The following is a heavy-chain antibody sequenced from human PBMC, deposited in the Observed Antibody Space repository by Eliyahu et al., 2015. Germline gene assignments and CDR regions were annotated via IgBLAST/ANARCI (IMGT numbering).Heavy chain of an antibody. J-gene: IGHJ4*02. D-gene: IGHD3-3*01. V-gene: IGHV1-3*01. CDR3: AADFWSGYLRAEYYFDY. CDR1: GYTFXSYA. CDR2: INAGNGNT. Sequence: QVQLVQSGAEVKKPGASVKVSCKXSGYTFXSYAMHWVRQAPGQRLEWMGGINAGNGNTKYSQKFQGRVTITRDTSASTAYMELSSLRSEDTAVYYCAADFWSGYLRAEYYFDYWGQGTLVTVSS.